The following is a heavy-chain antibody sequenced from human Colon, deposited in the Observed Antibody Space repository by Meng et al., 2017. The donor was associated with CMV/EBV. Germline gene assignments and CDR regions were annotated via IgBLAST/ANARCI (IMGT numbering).Heavy chain of an antibody. V-gene: IGHV3-30*04. J-gene: IGHJ4*02. CDR3: ARDDWNDVTLFDC. CDR1: GFTFSTYT. D-gene: IGHD1-1*01. CDR2: ISNDGGTE. Sequence: AASGFTFSTYTMQWVRQAPGKGLEWVALISNDGGTEHYADSVKGRFTVSRDNSKNTVYLHMNSLRVEDTAVYYCARDDWNDVTLFDCWGQGTLVTVSS.